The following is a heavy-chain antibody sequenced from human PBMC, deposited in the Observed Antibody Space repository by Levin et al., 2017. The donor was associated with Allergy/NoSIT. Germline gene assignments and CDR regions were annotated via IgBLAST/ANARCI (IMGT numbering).Heavy chain of an antibody. V-gene: IGHV4-59*01. CDR1: GGSISSYY. D-gene: IGHD6-13*01. CDR2: IYYSGST. J-gene: IGHJ6*03. CDR3: ARAIGSSSWYTPFDYYYMDV. Sequence: SQTLSLTCTVSGGSISSYYWSWIRQPPGKGLEWIGYIYYSGSTNYNPSLKSRVTISVDTSKNQFSLKLSSVTAADTAVYYCARAIGSSSWYTPFDYYYMDVWGKGTTVTVSS.